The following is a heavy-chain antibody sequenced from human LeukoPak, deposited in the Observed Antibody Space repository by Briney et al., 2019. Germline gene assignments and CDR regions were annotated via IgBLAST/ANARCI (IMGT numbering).Heavy chain of an antibody. V-gene: IGHV4-61*01. CDR3: ARDRGSGWNYYYYGMDV. CDR2: IYYSGST. D-gene: IGHD6-19*01. J-gene: IGHJ6*02. Sequence: PSETLSLTCTVSGGSVSSGSYYWSWIRQPPGKGLEWIGYIYYSGSTNYNPSLKSRVTISVDTSKNQFSLKLSSVTAADTAVYYCARDRGSGWNYYYYGMDVWGQGTTVTVSS. CDR1: GGSVSSGSYY.